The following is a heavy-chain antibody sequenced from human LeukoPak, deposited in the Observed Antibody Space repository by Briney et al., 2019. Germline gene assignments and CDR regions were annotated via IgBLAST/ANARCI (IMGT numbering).Heavy chain of an antibody. J-gene: IGHJ4*02. Sequence: PSETLSLTCAVSGGSISSTHWWSWVRQPPGKGLEWIGEIFQSGRTNYNPSLKSRVTISVDKSRNQFSLKLSSVTAVDTAVYYCARVPAFYYGDYWTSSNYFDYWGQGTLVTVSS. CDR1: GGSISSTHW. V-gene: IGHV4-4*02. CDR3: ARVPAFYYGDYWTSSNYFDY. D-gene: IGHD4-17*01. CDR2: IFQSGRT.